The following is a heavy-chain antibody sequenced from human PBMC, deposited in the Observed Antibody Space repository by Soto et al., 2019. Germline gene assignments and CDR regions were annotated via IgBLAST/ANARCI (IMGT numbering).Heavy chain of an antibody. CDR1: GFTFSSYS. D-gene: IGHD1-1*01. CDR3: ATAPAPGTGWYSDL. Sequence: GSMRLSCAASGFTFSSYSMNWVRQAPGKGLEWVSSISSSSSYIYYADSVKGRFTISRDNAKNSLYLQMNSLRAEDSSVYYSATAPAPGTGWYSDLWRRGTLVTVSA. V-gene: IGHV3-21*01. CDR2: ISSSSSYI. J-gene: IGHJ2*01.